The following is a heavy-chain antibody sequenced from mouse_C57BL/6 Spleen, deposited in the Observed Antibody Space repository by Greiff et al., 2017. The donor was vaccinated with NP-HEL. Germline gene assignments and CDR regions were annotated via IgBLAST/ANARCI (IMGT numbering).Heavy chain of an antibody. CDR1: GYTFTSYW. V-gene: IGHV1-59*01. J-gene: IGHJ4*01. CDR2: IDPSDSYT. Sequence: QVQLQQPGAELVRPGTSVKLSCKASGYTFTSYWMHWVKQRPGQGLEWIGVIDPSDSYTNYNQKFKGKATLTVDTSSSTAYMQLSSLTSEDSAVYYCARSRNNNAMDYWGQGTSVTVSS. D-gene: IGHD1-3*01. CDR3: ARSRNNNAMDY.